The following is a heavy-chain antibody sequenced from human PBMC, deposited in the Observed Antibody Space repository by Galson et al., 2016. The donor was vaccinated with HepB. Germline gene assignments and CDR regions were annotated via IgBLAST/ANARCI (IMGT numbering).Heavy chain of an antibody. D-gene: IGHD4-17*01. J-gene: IGHJ4*02. V-gene: IGHV3-33*01. CDR1: GFTFSSYG. CDR2: IWYDGSKK. CDR3: ARDRQTYDGDCLDY. Sequence: SLRLSCAASGFTFSSYGMHWVRQAPGKGLERLAVIWYDGSKKYHADSVKGRFTISRDNSKNTLYLEINGLRPEDTGIYYCARDRQTYDGDCLDYWGQGTLVTVSS.